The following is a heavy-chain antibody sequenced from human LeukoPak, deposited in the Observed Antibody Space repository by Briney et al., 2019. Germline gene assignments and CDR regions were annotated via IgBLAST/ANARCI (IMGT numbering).Heavy chain of an antibody. J-gene: IGHJ4*02. CDR1: GFTFSSYG. CDR2: IKQDGSEK. V-gene: IGHV3-7*01. CDR3: AGEKDPGYFDY. Sequence: PGGSLRLSCAASGFTFSSYGMHWVRQAPGKGLEWVANIKQDGSEKYYVDSVKGRFTISRDNAKNSLYLQMNSLRAEDTAVYYCAGEKDPGYFDYWGQGTLVTVSS.